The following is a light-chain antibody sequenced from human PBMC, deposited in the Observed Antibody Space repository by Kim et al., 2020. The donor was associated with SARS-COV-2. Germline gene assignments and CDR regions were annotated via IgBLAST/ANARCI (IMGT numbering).Light chain of an antibody. CDR2: EVT. V-gene: IGLV2-8*01. J-gene: IGLJ3*02. Sequence: QSALTQPPSASGSPGQSVTISCTGTDSDVGGYNFVSWYQQHPGRAPKLIIFEVTERPSGVPDRFSGSKSGNTASLTVSGLQAEDEADYYCSSYAGGNTFETLFGGGTQLTVL. CDR3: SSYAGGNTFETL. CDR1: DSDVGGYNF.